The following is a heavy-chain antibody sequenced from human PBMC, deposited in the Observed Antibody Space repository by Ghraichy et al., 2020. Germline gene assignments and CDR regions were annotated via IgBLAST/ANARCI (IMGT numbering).Heavy chain of an antibody. Sequence: GGSLRLSCAASGFTFSDYYMSWIRQAPGKGLEWVSYISSSGSTIYYADSVKGRFTISMDNAKNSLYLQMNSLRAEDTAVYYCARVKGQAYYDILTGYYIRPDAYGMDVWGQGTTVTVSS. CDR3: ARVKGQAYYDILTGYYIRPDAYGMDV. V-gene: IGHV3-11*01. CDR2: ISSSGSTI. J-gene: IGHJ6*02. D-gene: IGHD3-9*01. CDR1: GFTFSDYY.